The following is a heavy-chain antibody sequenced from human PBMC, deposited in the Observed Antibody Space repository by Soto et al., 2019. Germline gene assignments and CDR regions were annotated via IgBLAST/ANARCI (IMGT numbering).Heavy chain of an antibody. Sequence: QVQLVESGGGVVQPGRSLRLSCAASGFTFSSYGMHWVRQAPGKGLEWVAVIWYDGSNKYYADSVKGRFTISRDNSNNTLNLKMNSMRAEDTAVYYCARGEYCSGGNCYPEYFQHWGQGTLVTVSS. V-gene: IGHV3-33*01. D-gene: IGHD2-15*01. CDR2: IWYDGSNK. CDR1: GFTFSSYG. J-gene: IGHJ1*01. CDR3: ARGEYCSGGNCYPEYFQH.